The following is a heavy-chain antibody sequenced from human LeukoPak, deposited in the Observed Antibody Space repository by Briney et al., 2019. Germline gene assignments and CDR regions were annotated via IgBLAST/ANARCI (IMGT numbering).Heavy chain of an antibody. CDR1: GVSVGSGDYF. CDR2: IYFSGST. J-gene: IGHJ4*02. D-gene: IGHD1-14*01. Sequence: PSQTLSLTCTVSGVSVGSGDYFWSRIRQPPGKGLEWIGYIYFSGSTDSNPSLESRVTVSIDTSKNQFSLKLRSVTAADTAVYYCTRNASPDYWGQRLLVTVSS. CDR3: TRNASPDY. V-gene: IGHV4-30-4*08.